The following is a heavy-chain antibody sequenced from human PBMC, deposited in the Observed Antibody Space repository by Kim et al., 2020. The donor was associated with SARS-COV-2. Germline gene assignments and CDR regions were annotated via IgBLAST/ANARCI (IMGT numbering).Heavy chain of an antibody. J-gene: IGHJ4*02. CDR2: A. CDR3: AREDGIVGAT. V-gene: IGHV1-69*01. D-gene: IGHD1-26*01. Sequence: ANYAQQFQGRVTITADESTSTAYMELSSLRSEDTAVYYCAREDGIVGATWGQGTLVTVSS.